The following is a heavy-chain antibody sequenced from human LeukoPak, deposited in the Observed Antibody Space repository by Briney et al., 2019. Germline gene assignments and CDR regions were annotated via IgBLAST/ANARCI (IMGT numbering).Heavy chain of an antibody. J-gene: IGHJ4*02. V-gene: IGHV3-23*01. Sequence: GGSLRLSCAASGFTFSSYAMSWVRQAPGKGLEWVSAISGSGDSTYYGDSVKGRFTISGDNSKNTLYLQMNSLRAEDTAVYYCAKTRPLDSSSWSHGDYWGQGTLVTVSS. CDR2: ISGSGDST. CDR3: AKTRPLDSSSWSHGDY. CDR1: GFTFSSYA. D-gene: IGHD6-13*01.